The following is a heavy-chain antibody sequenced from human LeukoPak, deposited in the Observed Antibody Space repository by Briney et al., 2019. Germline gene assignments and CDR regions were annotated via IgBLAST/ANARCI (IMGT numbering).Heavy chain of an antibody. CDR2: ISSSSTI. CDR3: ARDGDYDSS. CDR1: GFTFSSYS. J-gene: IGHJ3*01. Sequence: QSGGSLRLSCAASGFTFSSYSMNWVRQAPGKGLEWVSYISSSSTIYYADSVKGRFTVSRDNAKNSLYLQMNSLRAEDTAVYYCARDGDYDSSWGQGTMVTVSS. D-gene: IGHD3-22*01. V-gene: IGHV3-48*04.